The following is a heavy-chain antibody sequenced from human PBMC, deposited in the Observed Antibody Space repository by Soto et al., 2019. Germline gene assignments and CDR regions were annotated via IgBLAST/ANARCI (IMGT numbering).Heavy chain of an antibody. V-gene: IGHV1-46*01. CDR3: ARDQGGYYDSSGDIPIWWLGYFDY. Sequence: ASVKVSCKASGYTFTSYYLDWVRQPPGQGLEWMGVINPSDGSTSCAQKFQGRVTMTRDTSTSTVNMELSSLRFEDTAVYYCARDQGGYYDSSGDIPIWWLGYFDYWGQGTLVTVSS. J-gene: IGHJ4*02. CDR2: INPSDGST. D-gene: IGHD3-22*01. CDR1: GYTFTSYY.